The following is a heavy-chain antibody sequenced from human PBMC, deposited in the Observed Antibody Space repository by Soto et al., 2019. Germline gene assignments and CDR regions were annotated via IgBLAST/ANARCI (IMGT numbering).Heavy chain of an antibody. V-gene: IGHV4-4*02. J-gene: IGHJ4*02. D-gene: IGHD6-6*01. CDR1: GVSISSDNW. CDR3: ARGLYSSSSG. CDR2: VYHSGST. Sequence: QVQLQESGPGLVKPSGTLSLTCAVSGVSISSDNWWMWVRQSPGKGLEWIGEVYHSGSTNYNPSLKSRVTMSVDKSKNQFSLQLRSVTAADMAVYYCARGLYSSSSGWGQGTLVTVSS.